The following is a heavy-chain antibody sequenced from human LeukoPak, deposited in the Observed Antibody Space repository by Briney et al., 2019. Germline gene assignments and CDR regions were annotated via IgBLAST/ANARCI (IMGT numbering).Heavy chain of an antibody. J-gene: IGHJ4*02. CDR1: GDSVSSNSAA. CDR2: TYYRSKRYN. Sequence: SQTLSLTCVISGDSVSSNSAAWNWIRQSPSRGLEWLGRTYYRSKRYNDYAVSVKSRITINPDTSKNQFSLQLNSATPEDTAVYYCARRSRGRRYYSDSSGYSFDYWGQGTLVTVSS. V-gene: IGHV6-1*01. D-gene: IGHD3-22*01. CDR3: ARRSRGRRYYSDSSGYSFDY.